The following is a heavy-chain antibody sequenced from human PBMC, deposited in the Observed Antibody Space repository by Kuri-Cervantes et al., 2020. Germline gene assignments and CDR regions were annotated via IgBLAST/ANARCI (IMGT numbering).Heavy chain of an antibody. CDR3: ARVRSHYFDY. Sequence: GGSLRLSCAASGFTFSSYWMSWVRQAPGQRLEWMGWINSGNGNTKYSQKFQGRVTITRDTSASTAYMELSSLRSEDTAVYYCARVRSHYFDYWGQGTLVTVSS. V-gene: IGHV1-3*01. J-gene: IGHJ4*02. D-gene: IGHD6-13*01. CDR1: GFTFSSYW. CDR2: INSGNGNT.